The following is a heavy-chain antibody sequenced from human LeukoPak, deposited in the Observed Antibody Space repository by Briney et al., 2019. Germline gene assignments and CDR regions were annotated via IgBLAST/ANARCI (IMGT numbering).Heavy chain of an antibody. D-gene: IGHD3-16*02. V-gene: IGHV3-20*04. Sequence: GGSLRLSCAASGFIFDDHGMNWIRQTPGRGLEWVAGINWNGGYTGYVEYVKGRFTISRDNAKNSLYLQMNSLRAEDTAVYYCARSWGFTFGGVIAQFDYWGQGTLVTVSS. CDR2: INWNGGYT. CDR3: ARSWGFTFGGVIAQFDY. J-gene: IGHJ4*02. CDR1: GFIFDDHG.